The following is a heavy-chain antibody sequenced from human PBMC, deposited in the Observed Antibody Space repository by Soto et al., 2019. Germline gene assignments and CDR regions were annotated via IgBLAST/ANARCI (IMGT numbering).Heavy chain of an antibody. V-gene: IGHV4-59*01. D-gene: IGHD3-10*01. CDR1: GGSISSYY. J-gene: IGHJ6*02. CDR2: IYYSGST. Sequence: SETLSLTCTVSGGSISSYYWSWIRQPPGKGLEWIGYIYYSGSTNYNPSLKSRVTISVDTSKNQFSLKLSSVTAADTAVYYCARGIRGSGSFYYYYYGMDVWGQGTTVTVSS. CDR3: ARGIRGSGSFYYYYYGMDV.